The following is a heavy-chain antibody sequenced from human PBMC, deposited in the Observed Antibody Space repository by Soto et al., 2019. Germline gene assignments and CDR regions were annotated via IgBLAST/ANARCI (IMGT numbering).Heavy chain of an antibody. V-gene: IGHV4-34*01. CDR1: GGSFSGYY. J-gene: IGHJ4*02. CDR2: INHSGST. Sequence: SETLSLTCAVYGGSFSGYYWSWIRQPPGKGLEWIGEINHSGSTNYNPSLKSRVTISVDTSKNQFSLKLSSVTAADTAVYYCAVSGPRLLVFDYWGQGTLVTVSS. CDR3: AVSGPRLLVFDY. D-gene: IGHD2-15*01.